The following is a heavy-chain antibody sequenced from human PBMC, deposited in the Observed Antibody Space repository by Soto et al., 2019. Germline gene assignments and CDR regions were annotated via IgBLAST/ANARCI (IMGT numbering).Heavy chain of an antibody. CDR3: ARGSDNYGDYSEPHYYYYMDV. V-gene: IGHV4-59*01. CDR2: IYYSGST. Sequence: SETLSLTCTVSGGSISSYYWSWIRQPPGKGLEWIGYIYYSGSTNYNPSLKSRVTISVDTSKNQFSLKLSSVTAADTAVYYCARGSDNYGDYSEPHYYYYMDVWGKGTTVTVSS. J-gene: IGHJ6*03. D-gene: IGHD4-17*01. CDR1: GGSISSYY.